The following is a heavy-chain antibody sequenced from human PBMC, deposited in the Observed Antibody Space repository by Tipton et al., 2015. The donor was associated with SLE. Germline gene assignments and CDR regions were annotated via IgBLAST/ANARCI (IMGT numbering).Heavy chain of an antibody. V-gene: IGHV4-31*03. CDR2: IYYSGIT. D-gene: IGHD6-19*01. CDR1: GGSISSSSYY. CDR3: ARGPPGGIAVAGGFDY. J-gene: IGHJ4*02. Sequence: TLSLTCTVSGGSISSSSYYWGWIRQHPGKGLEWIGYIYYSGITYYNPSLKSRVTISVDTSKNQFSLKLSSVTAADTAVYYCARGPPGGIAVAGGFDYWGQGTLVTVSS.